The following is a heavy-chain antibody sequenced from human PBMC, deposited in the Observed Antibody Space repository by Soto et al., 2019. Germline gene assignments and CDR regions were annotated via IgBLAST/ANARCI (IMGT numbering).Heavy chain of an antibody. CDR3: AHSDIVVVPAAMKDLTDWFDP. J-gene: IGHJ5*02. Sequence: SGPTLVNPTQRLTLTCTFSGFSLTTRGMDVGWIRQPPGKALEWLALIYWDDDKRYSPSLKSRLTNTKDTSKNQVVLTMTNMDPVDTATYFCAHSDIVVVPAAMKDLTDWFDPWGQGTLVTVSS. CDR2: IYWDDDK. CDR1: GFSLTTRGMD. V-gene: IGHV2-5*02. D-gene: IGHD2-2*01.